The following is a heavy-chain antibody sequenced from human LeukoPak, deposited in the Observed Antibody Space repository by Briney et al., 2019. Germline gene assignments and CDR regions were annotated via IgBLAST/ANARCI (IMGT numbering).Heavy chain of an antibody. CDR2: ISYDGSNK. V-gene: IGHV3-30*18. CDR3: AKDSAVLWFGKGYFDY. CDR1: GFTFSSYG. J-gene: IGHJ4*02. Sequence: GGSLRLSCAASGFTFSSYGMHWVRQAPGKGLEWVAVISYDGSNKYYADSVKGRFTISRDNSKNTLYPQMNSPRAEDTAVYYCAKDSAVLWFGKGYFDYWGQGTLATVSS. D-gene: IGHD3-10*01.